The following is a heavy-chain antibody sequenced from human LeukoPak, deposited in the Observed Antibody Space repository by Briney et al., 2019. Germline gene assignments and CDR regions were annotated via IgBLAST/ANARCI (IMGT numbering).Heavy chain of an antibody. D-gene: IGHD3-10*01. CDR3: ARTSWFGELEGWFDP. CDR2: ISAYNGNT. CDR1: GGTFSSYA. J-gene: IGHJ5*02. V-gene: IGHV1-18*01. Sequence: AASVKVSCKASGGTFSSYAISWVRQAPGQGLEWMGWISAYNGNTNYAQKLQGRVTMTRNTSISTAYMELSSLRSEDTAVYYCARTSWFGELEGWFDPWGQGTLVTVSS.